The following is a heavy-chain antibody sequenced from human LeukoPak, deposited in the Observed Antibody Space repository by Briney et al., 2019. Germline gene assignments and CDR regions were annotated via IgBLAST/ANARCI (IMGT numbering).Heavy chain of an antibody. D-gene: IGHD3-22*01. CDR3: ARASRDYYDSRSARLRPGSHTHYDY. Sequence: GASVKVSCKASGYTFTGYYMHWVRQAPGQGLEWMGWINPNSGGTNYAQKFQGRVTMTRDTSISTAYMELSRLRSDDTAVYYCARASRDYYDSRSARLRPGSHTHYDYWGQGTLVTVSS. CDR2: INPNSGGT. CDR1: GYTFTGYY. V-gene: IGHV1-2*02. J-gene: IGHJ4*02.